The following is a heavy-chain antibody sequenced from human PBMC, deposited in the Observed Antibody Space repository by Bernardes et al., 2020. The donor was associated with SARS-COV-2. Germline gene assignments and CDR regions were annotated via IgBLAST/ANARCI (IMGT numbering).Heavy chain of an antibody. J-gene: IGHJ5*01. Sequence: RLSCAASGFTFRDYTMHWVRQAPGKGLEWVAVIWHDGSREYYVDSVKGRFAISRDNSNNTLYLQMNNLRVEDTALYRCATEDGEWLESWGQGTLVTVSS. V-gene: IGHV3-33*01. CDR3: ATEDGEWLES. D-gene: IGHD4-17*01. CDR2: IWHDGSRE. CDR1: GFTFRDYT.